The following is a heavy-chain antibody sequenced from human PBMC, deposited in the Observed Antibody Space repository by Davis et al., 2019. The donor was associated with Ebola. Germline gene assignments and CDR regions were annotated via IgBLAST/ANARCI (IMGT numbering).Heavy chain of an antibody. V-gene: IGHV1-2*02. J-gene: IGHJ4*02. D-gene: IGHD7-27*01. CDR1: GYTFTGYY. CDR3: ARDGSTSDQKSGELDY. Sequence: AASVTVSCKASGYTFTGYYMHWLRQPPGQGLEWMGWINPNSGNTNYAQKFQGRVTMTRDTSITTAYMELSRLRSDDTAVYYCARDGSTSDQKSGELDYWGQGPLVTVSS. CDR2: INPNSGNT.